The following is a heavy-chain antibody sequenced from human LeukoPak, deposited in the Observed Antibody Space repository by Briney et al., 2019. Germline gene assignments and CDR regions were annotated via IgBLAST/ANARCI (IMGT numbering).Heavy chain of an antibody. D-gene: IGHD3-22*01. CDR2: IIPIFGTA. J-gene: IGHJ2*01. CDR3: ARVDSSGNWYFDL. CDR1: GGTFSSYA. V-gene: IGHV1-69*13. Sequence: SVKVSCKASGGTFSSYAISWVRQAPGQGLEWMGGIIPIFGTANYAQRFQGRVTITADESTSTAYMELSSLRSEDTAVYYCARVDSSGNWYFDLWGRGTLVTVSS.